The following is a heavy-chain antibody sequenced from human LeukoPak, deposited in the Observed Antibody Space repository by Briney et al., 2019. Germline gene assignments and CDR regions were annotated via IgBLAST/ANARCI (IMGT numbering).Heavy chain of an antibody. J-gene: IGHJ4*02. CDR3: ARGSGSYGYLGHTYYFDY. CDR1: GFTFSSYS. Sequence: PGGSLRLSCAASGFTFSSYSMNWVRQAPGKGLEWVSSISSSSSYIYYADSVKGRFTISRDNAKNSLYLQMNSLRAEDTAVYYCARGSGSYGYLGHTYYFDYWGQGTLVTVSS. D-gene: IGHD5-18*01. CDR2: ISSSSSYI. V-gene: IGHV3-21*01.